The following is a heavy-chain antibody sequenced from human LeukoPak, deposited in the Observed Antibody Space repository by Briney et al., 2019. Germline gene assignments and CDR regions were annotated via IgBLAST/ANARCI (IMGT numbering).Heavy chain of an antibody. CDR2: INHSGST. J-gene: IGHJ4*02. D-gene: IGHD3-10*01. V-gene: IGHV4-34*01. CDR3: ARSRISMVRGVIWNY. CDR1: GRSFSGYY. Sequence: SETLSLTCAVYGRSFSGYYWSWIRQPPGKGLEWIGEINHSGSTNYNPSLKSRVTISVDTSKNQFSLKLSSVTAADTAVYYCARSRISMVRGVIWNYWGQGTLVTVSS.